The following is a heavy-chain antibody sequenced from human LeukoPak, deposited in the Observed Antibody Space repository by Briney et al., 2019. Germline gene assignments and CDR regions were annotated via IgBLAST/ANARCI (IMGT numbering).Heavy chain of an antibody. Sequence: GGSLRLSCAASGFTVSSNYMSWVRQAPGKGLEWVSVIYSGGSTYYADSVKGRFTISRDNSKNTLYLQMNSLRAEDTAVYYCARDLRGVSSYYYYMDVWGKGTTVTISS. CDR2: IYSGGST. CDR1: GFTVSSNY. CDR3: ARDLRGVSSYYYYMDV. V-gene: IGHV3-66*01. D-gene: IGHD3-10*01. J-gene: IGHJ6*03.